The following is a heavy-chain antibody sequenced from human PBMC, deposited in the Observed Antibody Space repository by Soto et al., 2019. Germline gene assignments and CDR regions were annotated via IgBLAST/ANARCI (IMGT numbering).Heavy chain of an antibody. D-gene: IGHD2-2*01. J-gene: IGHJ6*02. CDR3: ARDRYAWYPGFDLDV. V-gene: IGHV4-4*07. Sequence: SETLSLTCSVSGESISNFYWSWIRQPAGKGLEWIGHVHVSGGTNYNAPLQSRVTMSVDTSNNHVSLQLRSLTAADTAVYYCARDRYAWYPGFDLDVWGPGATVTVSS. CDR1: GESISNFY. CDR2: VHVSGGT.